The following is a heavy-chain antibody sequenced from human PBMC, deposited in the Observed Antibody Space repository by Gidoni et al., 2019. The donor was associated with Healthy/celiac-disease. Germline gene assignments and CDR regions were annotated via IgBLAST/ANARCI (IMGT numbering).Heavy chain of an antibody. V-gene: IGHV4-34*01. Sequence: QVQLQQWGAGLLKPSETLSLTCAVYGGSFSGYYWSWIRQPPGQGLEWIGEINHSGSTNYNPSLKSRVTISVDTSKNQFSLKLSSVTAADTAVYYCARVNSSSWYGYFDYWGQGTLVTVSS. CDR3: ARVNSSSWYGYFDY. CDR1: GGSFSGYY. CDR2: INHSGST. J-gene: IGHJ4*02. D-gene: IGHD6-13*01.